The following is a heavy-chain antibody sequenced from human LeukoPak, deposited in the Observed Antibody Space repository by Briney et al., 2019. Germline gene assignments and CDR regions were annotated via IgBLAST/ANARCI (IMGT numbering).Heavy chain of an antibody. CDR1: GFTFSSYW. V-gene: IGHV3-21*01. J-gene: IGHJ4*02. D-gene: IGHD3-9*01. Sequence: GGSLRLSCAASGFTFSSYWMSWVRQAPGKGLEWVSSISSSSSYIYYADSVKGRFTISRDNAKNSLYLQMNSLRAEDTAVYYCARDGLSGDILTGYPYYWGQGTLVTVSS. CDR2: ISSSSSYI. CDR3: ARDGLSGDILTGYPYY.